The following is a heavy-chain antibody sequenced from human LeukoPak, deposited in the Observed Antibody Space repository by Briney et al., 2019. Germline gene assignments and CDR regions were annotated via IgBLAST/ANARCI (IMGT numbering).Heavy chain of an antibody. CDR1: GGSISSYY. CDR3: ARRVPVAGNYYFDY. Sequence: PSETLSLTCTVSGGSISSYYWSWIRQPPGKELEWIGYIYYSGSTNYNPSLKSRVTISVDTSKNQFSLKLSSVTAADTAVYYCARRVPVAGNYYFDYWGQGTLVTVSA. D-gene: IGHD6-19*01. CDR2: IYYSGST. V-gene: IGHV4-59*01. J-gene: IGHJ4*02.